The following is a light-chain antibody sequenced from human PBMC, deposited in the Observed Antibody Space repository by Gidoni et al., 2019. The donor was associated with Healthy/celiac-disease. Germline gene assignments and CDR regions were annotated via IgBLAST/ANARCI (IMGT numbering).Light chain of an antibody. Sequence: EIALTQSPATLSLSPGERATLSCRASQSVSSYLAWYQQKPGQAPRLLIYDASNRATGIPARFSGSGSGTDFTLTISSLEPEDFAVYCCQQRSNWPPLTFGGGTKVEIK. CDR3: QQRSNWPPLT. V-gene: IGKV3-11*01. J-gene: IGKJ4*01. CDR1: QSVSSY. CDR2: DAS.